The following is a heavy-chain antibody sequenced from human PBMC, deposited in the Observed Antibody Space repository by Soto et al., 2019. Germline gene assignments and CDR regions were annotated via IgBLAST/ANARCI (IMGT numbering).Heavy chain of an antibody. CDR2: FSSSSTTI. D-gene: IGHD1-26*01. Sequence: EVQLVESGGGLVQPGGSLRLPCAASGFTFSSISMNGARQAPGKGLEWVSSFSSSSTTIYYADSVKGRFTISRDNAKNSLYLQMNSLRDEDTAVYYCARGPFSGSYSYYYYGMDVWGQGTTVTVSS. J-gene: IGHJ6*02. CDR1: GFTFSSIS. V-gene: IGHV3-48*02. CDR3: ARGPFSGSYSYYYYGMDV.